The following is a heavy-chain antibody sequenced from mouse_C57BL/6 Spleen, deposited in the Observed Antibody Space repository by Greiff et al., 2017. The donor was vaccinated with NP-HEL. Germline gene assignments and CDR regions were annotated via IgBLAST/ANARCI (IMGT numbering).Heavy chain of an antibody. J-gene: IGHJ1*03. CDR1: GYSITSDY. CDR2: ISYSGST. CDR3: ARYSYGSSRYWYFDV. Sequence: EVMLVESGPGLAKPSQTLSLTCSVTGYSITSDYWNWIRKFPGNKLEYMGYISYSGSTYYNPSLKSRISITRDTSKNQYYLQLNSVTTEDTATYYCARYSYGSSRYWYFDVWGTGTTVTVSS. D-gene: IGHD1-1*01. V-gene: IGHV3-8*01.